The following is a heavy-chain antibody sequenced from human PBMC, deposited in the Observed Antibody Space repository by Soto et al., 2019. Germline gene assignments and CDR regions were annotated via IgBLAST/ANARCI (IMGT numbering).Heavy chain of an antibody. D-gene: IGHD3-3*01. CDR1: GFTFSSYS. Sequence: GGSLRLSCAASGFTFSSYSMNWVRQAPGKGLEWVSYISSSSSTIYYADSVKGRFTISRDNAKNSLYLQMNSLRAEDTAVYYCASPTYDFWSGREYYYYYYYMDVWGKGTTVTVSS. CDR2: ISSSSSTI. CDR3: ASPTYDFWSGREYYYYYYYMDV. V-gene: IGHV3-48*01. J-gene: IGHJ6*03.